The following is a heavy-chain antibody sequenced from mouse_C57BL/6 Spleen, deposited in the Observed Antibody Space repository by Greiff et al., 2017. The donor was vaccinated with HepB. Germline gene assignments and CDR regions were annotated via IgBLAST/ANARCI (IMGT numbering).Heavy chain of an antibody. J-gene: IGHJ4*01. CDR1: GFTFSDYG. Sequence: EVKVEESGGGLVKPGGSLKLSCAASGFTFSDYGMHWVRQAPEKGLEWVAYISSGSSTIYYADTVKGRFTISRDNAKNTLFLQMTSLRSEDTAMYYCARNYGYAMDYWGQGTSVTVSS. D-gene: IGHD1-1*01. CDR2: ISSGSSTI. V-gene: IGHV5-17*01. CDR3: ARNYGYAMDY.